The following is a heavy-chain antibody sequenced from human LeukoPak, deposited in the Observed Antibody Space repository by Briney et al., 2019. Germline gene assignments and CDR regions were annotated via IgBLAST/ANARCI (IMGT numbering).Heavy chain of an antibody. CDR1: GGSFGTYY. J-gene: IGHJ4*02. V-gene: IGHV4-59*08. D-gene: IGHD1-14*01. CDR3: ARHYISGYFFDY. CDR2: IYYSGST. Sequence: PSETLSLTCTVSGGSFGTYYWSWIRQPPGKGLEWIGDIYYSGSTNYNPSLKSRVTISVDTSKNQFSLKLSSVTAADTAVYYCARHYISGYFFDYWGQGTLVTVSS.